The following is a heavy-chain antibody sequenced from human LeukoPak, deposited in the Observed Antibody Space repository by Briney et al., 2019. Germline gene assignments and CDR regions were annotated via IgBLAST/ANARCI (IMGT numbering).Heavy chain of an antibody. Sequence: GGSLRLSCAASGFTFSFGASGIHWVRQGPGQGLEWVAFIQYDDSEKSYADSVKGRCMTSRDNSKGTVYLQMISLRVEDTAVYYCAREGGTVETGEFDYWGLGTLVTVSS. CDR3: AREGGTVETGEFDY. CDR1: GFTFSFGASG. V-gene: IGHV3-30*02. J-gene: IGHJ4*02. CDR2: IQYDDSEK. D-gene: IGHD1-7*01.